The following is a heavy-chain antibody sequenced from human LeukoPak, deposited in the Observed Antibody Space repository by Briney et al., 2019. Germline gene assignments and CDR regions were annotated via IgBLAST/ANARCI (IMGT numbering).Heavy chain of an antibody. D-gene: IGHD2-2*01. V-gene: IGHV4-39*01. Sequence: CETLSHPRTVSGGSISSSSHYWGWIRQPPGKGLEWIGSIYYSGSSYDNPSLRSRVTISVDTSKNQLSLKLSSVTAADTAVYYCARQNCSSTRCYHFDYWG. CDR1: GGSISSSSHY. CDR3: ARQNCSSTRCYHFDY. CDR2: IYYSGSS. J-gene: IGHJ4*01.